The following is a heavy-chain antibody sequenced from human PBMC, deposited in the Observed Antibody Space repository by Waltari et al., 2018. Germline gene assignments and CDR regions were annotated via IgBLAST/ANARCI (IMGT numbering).Heavy chain of an antibody. D-gene: IGHD1-1*01. J-gene: IGHJ4*02. CDR2: ISSSSSTI. CDR1: GFTFSSYS. V-gene: IGHV3-48*01. CDR3: ARSFSLKLERRFGDY. Sequence: EVQLVESGGGLVQPGGSMRLSCAASGFTFSSYSMNWVRQAPGKGLEWVSYISSSSSTIYYADSVKGRFTISRDNAKNSLYLQMNSLRAEDTAVYYCARSFSLKLERRFGDYWGQGTLVTVSS.